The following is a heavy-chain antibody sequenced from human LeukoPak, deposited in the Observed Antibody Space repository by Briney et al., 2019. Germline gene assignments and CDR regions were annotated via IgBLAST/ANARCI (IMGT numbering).Heavy chain of an antibody. CDR1: GGSISSGDYY. V-gene: IGHV4-30-4*08. Sequence: SQTLSLTCTVSGGSISSGDYYWSWIRQPPGKGLEWIGYIYYSGSTYYNPSLKSRVTISVDTSKNQFSLKLSSVTAADTAVYYCPRGVYQLLSAFDIWGQGTMVTVSS. CDR3: PRGVYQLLSAFDI. J-gene: IGHJ3*02. D-gene: IGHD2-2*01. CDR2: IYYSGST.